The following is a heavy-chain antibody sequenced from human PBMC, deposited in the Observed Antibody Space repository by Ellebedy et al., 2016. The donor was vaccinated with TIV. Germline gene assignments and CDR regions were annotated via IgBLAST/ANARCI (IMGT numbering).Heavy chain of an antibody. CDR1: GGSISSYS. D-gene: IGHD7-27*01. V-gene: IGHV4-4*07. CDR3: ARDTVTANWGPLFDY. Sequence: MPSETLSLTCTVSGGSISSYSWSWIRQPAGEGLEWIGRIFTSGSTNFNPSVKSRVTMSVDTSKNQFSLKLTPVTAADTAVYYCARDTVTANWGPLFDYWGQGTLVTVSS. J-gene: IGHJ4*02. CDR2: IFTSGST.